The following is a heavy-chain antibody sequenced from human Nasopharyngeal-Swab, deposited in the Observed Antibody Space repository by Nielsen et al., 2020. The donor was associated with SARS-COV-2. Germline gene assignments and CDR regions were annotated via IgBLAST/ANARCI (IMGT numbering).Heavy chain of an antibody. D-gene: IGHD3-10*01. CDR3: AKSGVRGVIRYAFDI. J-gene: IGHJ3*02. V-gene: IGHV3-23*01. CDR2: ISGSGGST. Sequence: VRQAPGKGLEWVSAISGSGGSTYYADSVKGRFTISRDNSKNTLYLQMNSPRAEDTAVYYCAKSGVRGVIRYAFDIWGQGTMVTVSS.